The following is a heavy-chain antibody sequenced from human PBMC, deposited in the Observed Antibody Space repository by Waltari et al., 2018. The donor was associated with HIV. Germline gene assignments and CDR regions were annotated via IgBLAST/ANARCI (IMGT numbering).Heavy chain of an antibody. D-gene: IGHD3-22*01. CDR2: ISGGGGST. CDR1: GFTFSIYA. J-gene: IGHJ3*02. CDR3: AKTKYYESDAFDI. Sequence: EVQLVESGGGLVQPGGSLRLSCAASGFTFSIYAMSWVRQAPGKGLEWVSAISGGGGSTNYADSVKGRFTISRDNSKNTLYLRMNSLRADDTAVYYCAKTKYYESDAFDIWGQGTMVTVSS. V-gene: IGHV3-23*04.